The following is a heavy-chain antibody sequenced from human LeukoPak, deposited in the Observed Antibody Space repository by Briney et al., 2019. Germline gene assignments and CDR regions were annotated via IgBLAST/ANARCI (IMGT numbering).Heavy chain of an antibody. D-gene: IGHD1-26*01. V-gene: IGHV1-18*01. CDR1: GYTFTSYG. J-gene: IGHJ4*02. CDR2: ISAYNGNT. CDR3: ARGGSVIVGAISPFDY. Sequence: GASVKVSCKASGYTFTSYGISWVRQAPGQGLEWMGWISAYNGNTNYAQKLQGRVTMTTDASTSTAYMELRSLRSDDTAVYYCARGGSVIVGAISPFDYWGQGTLVTVSS.